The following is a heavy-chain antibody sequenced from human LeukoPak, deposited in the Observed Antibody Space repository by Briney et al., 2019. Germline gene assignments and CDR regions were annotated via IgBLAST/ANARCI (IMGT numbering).Heavy chain of an antibody. CDR2: ISGSGGST. CDR1: GFTFSSYA. Sequence: PGGSLRLSCAASGFTFSSYAMSWVRQAPGKGLEWVSAISGSGGSTYYADSVKGRFTISRDNSKNTLYLQMNSLRAEDTAVYYCARGALDLVVVTAIPWYFDYWGQGTLVTVSS. D-gene: IGHD2-21*02. V-gene: IGHV3-23*01. CDR3: ARGALDLVVVTAIPWYFDY. J-gene: IGHJ4*02.